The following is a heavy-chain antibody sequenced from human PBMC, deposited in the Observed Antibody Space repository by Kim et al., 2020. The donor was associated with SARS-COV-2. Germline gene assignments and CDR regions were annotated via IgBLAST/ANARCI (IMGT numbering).Heavy chain of an antibody. J-gene: IGHJ5*02. Sequence: SETLSLTCAVSGGSISSSNWWSWVRQPPGKGLEWIGEIYHSGSTNYNPSLKSRVTISVDKSKNQFSLKLSSVTAADTAVYYFARDRRSSSWEQPHWCDPWGQGTLVTVSS. CDR1: GGSISSSNW. CDR2: IYHSGST. V-gene: IGHV4-4*02. CDR3: ARDRRSSSWEQPHWCDP. D-gene: IGHD6-13*01.